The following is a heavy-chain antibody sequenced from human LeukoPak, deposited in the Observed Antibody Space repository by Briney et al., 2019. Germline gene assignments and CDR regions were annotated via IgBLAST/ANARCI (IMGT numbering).Heavy chain of an antibody. CDR2: ISHSGTT. V-gene: IGHV4-34*01. CDR3: ARGGYSEMATNRVFDY. CDR1: GGSFSDYQ. Sequence: SETLSLTCAVSGGSFSDYQWNWIRQSPGKGLEWLGEISHSGTTTYNPSLKSRVTISVDTSKNQFSLRLRSVTAADTAVYYCARGGYSEMATNRVFDYWGQGTLVTVSS. J-gene: IGHJ4*02. D-gene: IGHD5-24*01.